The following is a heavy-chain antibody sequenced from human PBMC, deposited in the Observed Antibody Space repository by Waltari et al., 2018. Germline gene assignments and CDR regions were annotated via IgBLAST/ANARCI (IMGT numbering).Heavy chain of an antibody. CDR2: INPNSGGT. D-gene: IGHD3-3*01. Sequence: QVQLVQSGAEVKKPGASVKVSCQASGYTFTDNYMPWVLQAPGQGLEWMGRINPNSGGTNYTQKFQGRVTMTRDTSISTAYMELSRLRSDDTAVYYCARGGPAIFGVLITKRFDYWGQGTLVTVSS. V-gene: IGHV1-2*06. J-gene: IGHJ4*02. CDR3: ARGGPAIFGVLITKRFDY. CDR1: GYTFTDNY.